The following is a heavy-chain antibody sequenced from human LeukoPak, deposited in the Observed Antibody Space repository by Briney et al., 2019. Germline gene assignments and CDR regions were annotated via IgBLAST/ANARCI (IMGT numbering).Heavy chain of an antibody. CDR2: ISSSSSYI. Sequence: GGSLRLSCAASGFTFSSYWMHWVRQAPGKGLEWVSSISSSSSYIYYADSVKGRFTISRDNAKNSLYLQMNSLRAEDTAVYYCARPRSDNWNSRGMDVWGQGTTVTVSS. J-gene: IGHJ6*02. CDR1: GFTFSSYW. V-gene: IGHV3-21*01. D-gene: IGHD1-7*01. CDR3: ARPRSDNWNSRGMDV.